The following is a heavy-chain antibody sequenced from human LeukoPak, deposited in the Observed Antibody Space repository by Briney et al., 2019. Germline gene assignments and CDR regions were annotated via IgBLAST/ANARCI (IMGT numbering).Heavy chain of an antibody. Sequence: ASVKVSCKASGYTFTGYYMHWVRQAPGQGLEWMGWINPNSGGTNYAQKFQGRVTMTRDTSISTAYMELSRLRSDDTAVYCCARAFRTSNYYDSSGTEALGYWGQGTLVTVSS. CDR2: INPNSGGT. CDR3: ARAFRTSNYYDSSGTEALGY. D-gene: IGHD3-22*01. CDR1: GYTFTGYY. J-gene: IGHJ4*02. V-gene: IGHV1-2*02.